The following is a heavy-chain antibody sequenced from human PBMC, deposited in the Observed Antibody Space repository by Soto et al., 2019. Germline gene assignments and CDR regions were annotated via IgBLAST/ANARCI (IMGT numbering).Heavy chain of an antibody. D-gene: IGHD3-16*02. CDR1: GGTFSSYA. CDR2: IIPIFGTA. J-gene: IGHJ4*02. Sequence: QVQLVQSGAEVKKPGSSVKVSCKASGGTFSSYAISWVRQAPGQGLECMGWIIPIFGTANYAQKFQGRVTITADESTSTAYMELSSLISEDTAVYYCARGAYYDYVWGSYRFPSFDYWGQGTLVTVSS. CDR3: ARGAYYDYVWGSYRFPSFDY. V-gene: IGHV1-69*01.